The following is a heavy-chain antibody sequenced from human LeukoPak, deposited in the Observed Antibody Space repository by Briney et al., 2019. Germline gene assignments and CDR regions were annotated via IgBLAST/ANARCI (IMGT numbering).Heavy chain of an antibody. Sequence: QPGRSLRLSCAASGFTFSSYGMHWVRQAPGKGLEWVAVIWYDGSNKYYADSVKGRFTISRDNSKNTLYLQMNSLRAEDTAVYYCARGGRPPPHIVVVPAAENNWFDPWGQGTLVTVSS. J-gene: IGHJ5*02. D-gene: IGHD2-2*01. CDR2: IWYDGSNK. CDR1: GFTFSSYG. V-gene: IGHV3-33*01. CDR3: ARGGRPPPHIVVVPAAENNWFDP.